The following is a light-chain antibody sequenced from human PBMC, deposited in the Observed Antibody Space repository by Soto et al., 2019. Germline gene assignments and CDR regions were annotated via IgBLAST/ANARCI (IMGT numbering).Light chain of an antibody. CDR2: DAS. CDR1: QSVSNY. Sequence: EIVLTQSPATLSLSPGEGATLSCRASQSVSNYLAWYQQKPGQAPRLLIYDASNGATGIPARFSGSGSGTDFTLTISSLEPEDFAVYYCQQRSNWPWTFGQGTKVEIK. V-gene: IGKV3-11*01. CDR3: QQRSNWPWT. J-gene: IGKJ1*01.